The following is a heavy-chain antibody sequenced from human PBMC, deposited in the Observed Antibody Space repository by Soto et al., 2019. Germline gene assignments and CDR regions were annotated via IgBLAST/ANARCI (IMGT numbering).Heavy chain of an antibody. V-gene: IGHV4-34*01. CDR3: ARDGPAARGPYYYYGMDV. CDR1: GGSFSGYY. Sequence: QVQLQQWGAGLLKPSETLSLTCAVYGGSFSGYYWSWIRQAPGKGLEWIGEINHSGSTNYNPSLKSRVTISVDTSKNQFSLKLSSVTAADTAVYYCARDGPAARGPYYYYGMDVWGQGTTVTVPS. J-gene: IGHJ6*02. D-gene: IGHD2-2*01. CDR2: INHSGST.